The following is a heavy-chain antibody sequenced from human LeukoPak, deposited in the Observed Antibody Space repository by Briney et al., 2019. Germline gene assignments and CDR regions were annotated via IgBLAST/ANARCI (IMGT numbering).Heavy chain of an antibody. J-gene: IGHJ4*02. CDR1: GGSITSNIFY. Sequence: SETLSLTCTVSGGSITSNIFYWNWIRQPPGKGLEWIGEINHSGSTNYNPSLKSRVTISVDTSKNQFSLKLSSVTAADTAVYYCARGLRSSSWYVGYWGQGTLVTVSS. D-gene: IGHD6-13*01. CDR3: ARGLRSSSWYVGY. V-gene: IGHV4-39*07. CDR2: INHSGST.